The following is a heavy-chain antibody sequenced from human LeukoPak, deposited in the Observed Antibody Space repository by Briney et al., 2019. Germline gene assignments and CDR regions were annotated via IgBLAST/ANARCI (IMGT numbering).Heavy chain of an antibody. V-gene: IGHV3-21*06. Sequence: GGSLRLSCAASGFTFSTYSMNWVRQAPGKGLEWVSSISSGSSYIYYADSGKGRFTISRDNAKNSLYLQMNSLRAEDTAVYYCERDVWGVSDYWGQGTLVTVSS. D-gene: IGHD3-10*02. CDR2: ISSGSSYI. CDR3: ERDVWGVSDY. J-gene: IGHJ4*02. CDR1: GFTFSTYS.